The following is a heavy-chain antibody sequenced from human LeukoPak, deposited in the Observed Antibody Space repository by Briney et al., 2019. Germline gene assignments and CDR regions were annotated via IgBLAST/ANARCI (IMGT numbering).Heavy chain of an antibody. CDR3: ARDLSSIYYDSSGCPDY. J-gene: IGHJ4*02. Sequence: ASVKVSCKASGYTFTGYYMHWVRQAPGQGLEWMGWINPNSGGTNYAQKFQGRVTMTRDTSISTAYMELSRLRSDDTAVYYCARDLSSIYYDSSGCPDYWGQGTLVTVSS. D-gene: IGHD3-22*01. CDR2: INPNSGGT. CDR1: GYTFTGYY. V-gene: IGHV1-2*02.